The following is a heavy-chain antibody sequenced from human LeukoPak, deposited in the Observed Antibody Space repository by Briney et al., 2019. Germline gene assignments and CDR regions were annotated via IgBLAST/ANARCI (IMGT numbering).Heavy chain of an antibody. Sequence: ASVKVSCKASGYTFTGYYMHWVRQAPGQGLEWMGWINPNSGGTNYAQKFQGRVTMTRDTSISTAYMELSSLRSEDTAVYYCARDRGSYYDSSGIFDYWGQGTLVTVSS. CDR2: INPNSGGT. D-gene: IGHD3-22*01. CDR1: GYTFTGYY. V-gene: IGHV1-2*02. J-gene: IGHJ4*02. CDR3: ARDRGSYYDSSGIFDY.